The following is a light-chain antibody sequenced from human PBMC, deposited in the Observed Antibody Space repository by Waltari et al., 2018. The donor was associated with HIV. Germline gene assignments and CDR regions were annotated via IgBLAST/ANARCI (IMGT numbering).Light chain of an antibody. J-gene: IGLJ2*01. V-gene: IGLV2-14*03. Sequence: QSALTQPDSVSGSPGQSITIPCSGTTSDVGSYNFVSWYQKHPGKAPKLMIHEVTNRASGASTRFSGSKSGKTAYLTISGLQTEDEADYYCSSYANTNSVIFGGGTKLTVL. CDR1: TSDVGSYNF. CDR3: SSYANTNSVI. CDR2: EVT.